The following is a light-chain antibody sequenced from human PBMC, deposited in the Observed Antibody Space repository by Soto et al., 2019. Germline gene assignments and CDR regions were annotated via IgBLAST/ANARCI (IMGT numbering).Light chain of an antibody. CDR1: NIGSKN. CDR3: QVWDSSTARV. Sequence: SYELTQPLSVTVALGQTARITCGGNNIGSKNVHWYQQKPGQAHVLVIYRDSNRPSGIPERFSGSNSGNTATLTISRAQAGVEADYYCQVWDSSTARVFGGGTKLTVL. CDR2: RDS. V-gene: IGLV3-9*01. J-gene: IGLJ3*02.